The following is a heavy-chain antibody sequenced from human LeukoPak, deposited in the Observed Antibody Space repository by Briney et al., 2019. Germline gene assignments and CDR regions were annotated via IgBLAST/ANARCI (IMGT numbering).Heavy chain of an antibody. V-gene: IGHV3-23*01. J-gene: IGHJ4*02. D-gene: IGHD2-21*02. CDR1: GFTFSTYT. CDR3: AKDYPTAPSVTAPLFDS. Sequence: GGSLRLSCAASGFTFSTYTMYWVRHPPGKRLEWVSIIGSSGGGIHYADSVKGRFTISRDNSKSTLSLQMNSLTAEDTATYHCAKDYPTAPSVTAPLFDSWGQGILVTVSS. CDR2: IGSSGGGI.